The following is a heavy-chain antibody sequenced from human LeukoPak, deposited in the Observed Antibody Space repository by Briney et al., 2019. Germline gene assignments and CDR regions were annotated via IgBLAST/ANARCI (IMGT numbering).Heavy chain of an antibody. J-gene: IGHJ4*02. V-gene: IGHV3-48*02. Sequence: PGGSLRLSCAASGFPFSSYTMNWVRQAPGKGLEWLSYISSSSSPIYCADSVKGRFTISRDNAKNSLYLQMNSLRDVDTAVYYCATEDSGRFHWGQGTLVTVSS. CDR1: GFPFSSYT. CDR2: ISSSSSPI. CDR3: ATEDSGRFH. D-gene: IGHD6-19*01.